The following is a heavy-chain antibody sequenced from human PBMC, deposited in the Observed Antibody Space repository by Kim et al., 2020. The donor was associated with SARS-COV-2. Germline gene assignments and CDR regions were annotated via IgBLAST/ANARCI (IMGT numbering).Heavy chain of an antibody. D-gene: IGHD3-10*02. CDR1: GGSISSGGYY. CDR2: IYYSGST. J-gene: IGHJ6*02. V-gene: IGHV4-31*03. Sequence: SETLSLTCTVSGGSISSGGYYWSWIRQHPGKGLEWIGYIYYSGSTYYNPSLKSRVTISVDTSKNQFSLKLSSVTAADTDVYYCAREPLKNPVPLGYYYCYGMDVWGQRTTV. CDR3: AREPLKNPVPLGYYYCYGMDV.